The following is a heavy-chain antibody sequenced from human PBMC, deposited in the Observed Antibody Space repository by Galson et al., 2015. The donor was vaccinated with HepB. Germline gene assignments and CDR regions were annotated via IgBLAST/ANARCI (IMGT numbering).Heavy chain of an antibody. CDR2: ISSSGSTI. Sequence: SLRLSCAASGLTFSDYYMSWIRQAPGKGLEWVSYISSSGSTIYYADSVKGRFTISRDNAKNSLYLQMNSLRAEDTAVYYCARGWGDCSSTSCYTDYYYAMDVWGQGTTVTVSS. CDR3: ARGWGDCSSTSCYTDYYYAMDV. V-gene: IGHV3-11*01. CDR1: GLTFSDYY. J-gene: IGHJ6*02. D-gene: IGHD2-2*02.